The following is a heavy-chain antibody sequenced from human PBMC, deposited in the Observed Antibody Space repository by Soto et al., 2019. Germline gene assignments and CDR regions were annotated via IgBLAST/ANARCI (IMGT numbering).Heavy chain of an antibody. D-gene: IGHD2-21*02. CDR2: IRIKVNNYAT. V-gene: IGHV3-73*02. CDR3: TRIYCGGDCSRGY. CDR1: GFTFSGST. Sequence: EVQLVESGGGLVQPGGSLKLSCAASGFTFSGSTMHWVRQASGKGLEWVGRIRIKVNNYATTYAASVKGRFSISRDDSKNMAYLQMNSLKTEDTAVYYCTRIYCGGDCSRGYWGQGTLVTVSS. J-gene: IGHJ4*02.